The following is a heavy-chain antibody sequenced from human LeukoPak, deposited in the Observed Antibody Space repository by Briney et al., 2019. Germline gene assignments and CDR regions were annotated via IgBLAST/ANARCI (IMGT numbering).Heavy chain of an antibody. J-gene: IGHJ3*02. V-gene: IGHV3-9*01. Sequence: GGSLRLSCATSGFTFGTYAMHWVRQAPGKGPEWVSGISWNSGRIGYADSVKGRFTISRDNVKNFLFLQMNSLRPEDTALYYCAKAPAGDSSGYYTDSFHKWGQGTMVTVSS. CDR2: ISWNSGRI. D-gene: IGHD3-22*01. CDR1: GFTFGTYA. CDR3: AKAPAGDSSGYYTDSFHK.